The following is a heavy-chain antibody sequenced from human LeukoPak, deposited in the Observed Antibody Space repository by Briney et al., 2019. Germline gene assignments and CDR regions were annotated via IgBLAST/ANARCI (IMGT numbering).Heavy chain of an antibody. CDR1: GFTFSTYA. V-gene: IGHV3-30*04. J-gene: IGHJ4*02. CDR3: ARGYCTSTSCYNDY. Sequence: GGSLRLSCAASGFTFSTYAMHWVRQAPGKGLEWVAATSYDVSNKYHADSVKGRFTISRDNSKNTLYLQMDSLRAEDSAVYYCARGYCTSTSCYNDYWGQGTLVTVSS. D-gene: IGHD2-2*01. CDR2: TSYDVSNK.